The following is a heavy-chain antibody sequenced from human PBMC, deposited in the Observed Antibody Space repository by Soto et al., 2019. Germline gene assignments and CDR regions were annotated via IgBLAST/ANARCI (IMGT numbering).Heavy chain of an antibody. J-gene: IGHJ6*02. CDR2: IYYSGST. CDR3: ASQGFVVDNVYYYYGMDV. V-gene: IGHV4-31*03. CDR1: GGSISSGGYY. D-gene: IGHD2-2*01. Sequence: SETLSLTCTVSGGSISSGGYYWSWIRQHPGKGLEWIGYIYYSGSTYYNPSLKSRVTISVDTSKNQFSLKLSSVTAADTAVYYCASQGFVVDNVYYYYGMDVWGQGTTVTVSS.